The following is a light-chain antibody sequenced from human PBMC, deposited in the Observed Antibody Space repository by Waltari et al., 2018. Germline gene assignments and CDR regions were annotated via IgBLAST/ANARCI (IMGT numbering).Light chain of an antibody. J-gene: IGKJ5*01. Sequence: EIVLTHSPATVSLFPGERATLSCRASHYIGADVAWYQQKPGQAPRLLVYDSYNRAPGIPARFSGSGSGTDFTLTITSLDPEDSAVYYCQQRNDFPITFGQGTRVGI. CDR1: HYIGAD. CDR3: QQRNDFPIT. V-gene: IGKV3-11*01. CDR2: DSY.